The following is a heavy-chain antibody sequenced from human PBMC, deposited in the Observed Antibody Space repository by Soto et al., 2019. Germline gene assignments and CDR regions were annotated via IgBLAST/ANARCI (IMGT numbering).Heavy chain of an antibody. D-gene: IGHD6-19*01. Sequence: GGSLRLSCAASGFTFSSFAMSWVRQAPGKGLEWVSAIGSRGDSTYYADSVKGRFTISRDNSKNTLYLQMNSLRAEDTAVYYCAKDLIYGYNSGRPFDSWGQGNLVPVSS. J-gene: IGHJ4*02. V-gene: IGHV3-23*01. CDR3: AKDLIYGYNSGRPFDS. CDR1: GFTFSSFA. CDR2: IGSRGDST.